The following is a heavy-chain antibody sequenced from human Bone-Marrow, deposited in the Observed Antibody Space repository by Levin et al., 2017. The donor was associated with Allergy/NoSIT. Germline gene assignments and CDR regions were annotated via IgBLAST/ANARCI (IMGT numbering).Heavy chain of an antibody. J-gene: IGHJ6*02. CDR3: ARGLRITIFGVVIITRSYYYYGMDV. Sequence: ASVKVSCKASGYTFTSYDINWVRQATGQGLEWMGWMNPNSGNTGYAQKFQGRVTMTRNTSISTAYMELSSLRSEDTAVYYCARGLRITIFGVVIITRSYYYYGMDVWGQGTTVTVSS. CDR2: MNPNSGNT. D-gene: IGHD3-3*01. CDR1: GYTFTSYD. V-gene: IGHV1-8*01.